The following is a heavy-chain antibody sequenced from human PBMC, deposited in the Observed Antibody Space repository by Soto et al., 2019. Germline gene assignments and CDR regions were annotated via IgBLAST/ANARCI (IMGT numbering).Heavy chain of an antibody. CDR3: ARGIPGYSSSWYVS. V-gene: IGHV4-34*01. J-gene: IGHJ5*02. D-gene: IGHD6-13*01. CDR1: GGSFSGYY. CDR2: INHSGST. Sequence: SETLSLTCAVYGGSFSGYYCSWIRQPPGKGLEWIGEINHSGSTNYNPSLKSRVTVSVDTSKNQFSLKLSSVTAADTAVYYCARGIPGYSSSWYVSSGQGTRVTVSS.